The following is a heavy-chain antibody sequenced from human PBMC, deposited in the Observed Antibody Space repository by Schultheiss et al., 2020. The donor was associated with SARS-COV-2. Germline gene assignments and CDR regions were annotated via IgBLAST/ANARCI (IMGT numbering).Heavy chain of an antibody. CDR2: ISYDGSNK. D-gene: IGHD3-3*01. CDR3: ARYDFWSGYVSYWYFDL. V-gene: IGHV3-30*03. Sequence: GGSLRLSCAASGFTFSSYGMHWVRQAPGKGLEWVVVISYDGSNKYYADSVKGRFTISRDNSKNTLYLQMNSLRAEDTAVYYCARYDFWSGYVSYWYFDLWGRGTLVTVSS. CDR1: GFTFSSYG. J-gene: IGHJ2*01.